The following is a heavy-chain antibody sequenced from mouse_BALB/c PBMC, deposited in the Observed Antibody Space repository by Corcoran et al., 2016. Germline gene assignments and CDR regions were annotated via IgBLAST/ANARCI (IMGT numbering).Heavy chain of an antibody. CDR2: ISCYNGAT. Sequence: LVKTGASVKISCKASGYSFTGYYMHWVKQSHGKSLEWIGYISCYNGATSYNQKFKDKATFTVDTSSSTAYMQFNSLTSEDSAVYYCARGGSSYVDAMDYWGQGTSVTVSS. CDR3: ARGGSSYVDAMDY. CDR1: GYSFTGYY. V-gene: IGHV1S34*01. J-gene: IGHJ4*01. D-gene: IGHD1-1*01.